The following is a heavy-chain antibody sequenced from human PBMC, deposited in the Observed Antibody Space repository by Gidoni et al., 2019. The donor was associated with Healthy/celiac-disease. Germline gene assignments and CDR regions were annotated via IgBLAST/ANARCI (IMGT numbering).Heavy chain of an antibody. D-gene: IGHD3-3*01. V-gene: IGHV3-33*01. CDR2: VWYDGSDK. Sequence: QVQLVETGGGVVQPGRTLRHSCAASGLTFSSYGMQWVARAPGKGLEWVAVVWYDGSDKYYAESLKGRFTISRDNSKNTLYLQMNSLRAEDTAVYYCARDRVYDFWSGYFGGMYYYGMDVWGQGTTVTVSS. J-gene: IGHJ6*02. CDR1: GLTFSSYG. CDR3: ARDRVYDFWSGYFGGMYYYGMDV.